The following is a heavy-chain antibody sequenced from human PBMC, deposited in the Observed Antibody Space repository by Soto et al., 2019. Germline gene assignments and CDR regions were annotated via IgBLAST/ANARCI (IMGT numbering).Heavy chain of an antibody. V-gene: IGHV1-18*04. CDR3: ARGIEAAGNIYDRFGVLYFDY. CDR2: ISADNGKT. J-gene: IGHJ4*02. Sequence: ASVMVSGKASGYTFTNDDITWVRQAPGQGLEWIGWISADNGKTNYAQRLQGRVTMTTATSTSNAYMELRSLTSDDTAVYYCARGIEAAGNIYDRFGVLYFDYWGQGTLVNDSS. D-gene: IGHD6-13*01. CDR1: GYTFTNDD.